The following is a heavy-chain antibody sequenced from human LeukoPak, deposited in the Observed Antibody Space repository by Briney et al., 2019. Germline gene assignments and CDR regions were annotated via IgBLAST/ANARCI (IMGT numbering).Heavy chain of an antibody. V-gene: IGHV3-7*03. CDR2: VNRDGSET. J-gene: IGHJ6*02. CDR1: GFNFNNYW. CDR3: ARNNGMDV. Sequence: GGSLRLSCAASGFNFNNYWMSWLRQVPGRGPEWVANVNRDGSETYYLDSVKGRFTISKDNAKNSLYLQMNSLRAEDTALYHCARNNGMDVWGQGTTVIVSS.